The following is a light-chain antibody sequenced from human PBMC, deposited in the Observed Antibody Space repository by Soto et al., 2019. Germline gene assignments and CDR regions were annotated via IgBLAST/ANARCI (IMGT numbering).Light chain of an antibody. CDR1: SSDIGAGFD. CDR2: GST. CDR3: QSYDSSPHIWV. J-gene: IGLJ3*02. Sequence: QSVLTQPPSVSGAPGQRVIISCAGTSSDIGAGFDVHWYQQLPGTAPKLLISGSTNRPSGVPGRFSGSKSGTSASLTITGLQAEDEADYYCQSYDSSPHIWVFGGGTKLTVL. V-gene: IGLV1-40*01.